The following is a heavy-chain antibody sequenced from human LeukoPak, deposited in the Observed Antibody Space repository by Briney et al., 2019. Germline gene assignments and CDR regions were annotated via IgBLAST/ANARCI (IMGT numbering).Heavy chain of an antibody. J-gene: IGHJ4*02. Sequence: SETLSLTCTVSGDSISSYYWGWVRLPPGKGLGWLGYIKYSGNTNYNPSRKSRVPISVDTSKNQFSLRLTSVTAADPVVSYCGREGGQDYVYFDYWGQGTLATVSA. CDR2: IKYSGNT. CDR1: GDSISSYY. CDR3: GREGGQDYVYFDY. V-gene: IGHV4-59*01. D-gene: IGHD4-17*01.